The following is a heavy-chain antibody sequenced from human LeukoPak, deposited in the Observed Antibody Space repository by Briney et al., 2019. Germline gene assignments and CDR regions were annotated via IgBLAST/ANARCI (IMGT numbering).Heavy chain of an antibody. CDR3: ARGRASGYSYGLDV. CDR1: GFTFSAYS. V-gene: IGHV3-21*04. CDR2: IGLSGGSI. Sequence: GGSLRLSCATSGFTFSAYSMNWVRQAPGKGLEWVSSIGLSGGSIFYAESVKGRFSISRDNAKNSLFLQMNSLRADDTALCYCARGRASGYSYGLDVWGQGTTVTVSS. J-gene: IGHJ6*02.